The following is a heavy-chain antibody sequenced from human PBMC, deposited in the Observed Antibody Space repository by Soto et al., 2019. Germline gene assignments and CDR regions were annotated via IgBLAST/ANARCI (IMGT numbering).Heavy chain of an antibody. CDR2: INAGNGNT. J-gene: IGHJ4*02. D-gene: IGHD3-10*01. CDR3: ARGSGLTYFDY. V-gene: IGHV1-3*01. CDR1: GYTFTSYA. Sequence: QVQLVQSGAEVKKPGASVKVSCKASGYTFTSYAMHWVRQAPGQRLEWMGWINAGNGNTKYSQKFQGRVTITRDTSASTAYMELSSRGSEDTAVYSCARGSGLTYFDYWGQGTLVTFSS.